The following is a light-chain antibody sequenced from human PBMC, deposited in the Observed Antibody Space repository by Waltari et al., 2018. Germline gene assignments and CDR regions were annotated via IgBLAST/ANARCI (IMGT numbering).Light chain of an antibody. J-gene: IGLJ2*01. Sequence: SYVLTQPPSVSVSPGQTASITCSGDKLGDKYAFWYQQKSGQSPVLVIFQDNKRPSGIPERFSGSNSGNTATLTISGTQAMDEADYYCQAGDSNTGDVFGGGTKLTVL. CDR3: QAGDSNTGDV. CDR1: KLGDKY. CDR2: QDN. V-gene: IGLV3-1*01.